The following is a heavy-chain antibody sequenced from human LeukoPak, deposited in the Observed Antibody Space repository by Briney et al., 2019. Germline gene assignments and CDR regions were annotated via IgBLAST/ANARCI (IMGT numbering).Heavy chain of an antibody. Sequence: QPGGSLRLSCAASGFTFDDYAMHWVRQAPGKGLEWVSGISWNSGSIGYADSVKGRFTISRDNAKNSLYLQMNSLRAEDTAVYYCARSAAAAGLYFDYWGQGTLVTVSS. CDR3: ARSAAAAGLYFDY. J-gene: IGHJ4*02. V-gene: IGHV3-9*01. CDR2: ISWNSGSI. D-gene: IGHD6-13*01. CDR1: GFTFDDYA.